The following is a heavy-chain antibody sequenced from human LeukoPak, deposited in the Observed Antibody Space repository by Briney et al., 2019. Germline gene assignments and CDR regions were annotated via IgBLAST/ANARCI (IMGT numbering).Heavy chain of an antibody. CDR3: ARVVPPTDYGSGSYFWDPYYFDY. D-gene: IGHD3-10*01. CDR1: GFTFNNYA. CDR2: ISDSGGST. Sequence: GGSLRLSCAASGFTFNNYAMNWVRQAPGKGLEWVSSISDSGGSTYYADSVKGRFTISRDNSKNPLYQQMNSLRAEDTAVYYCARVVPPTDYGSGSYFWDPYYFDYWGQGTLVTVSS. J-gene: IGHJ4*02. V-gene: IGHV3-23*01.